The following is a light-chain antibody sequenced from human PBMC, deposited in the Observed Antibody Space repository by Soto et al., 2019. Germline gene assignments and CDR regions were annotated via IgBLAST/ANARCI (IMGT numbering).Light chain of an antibody. CDR1: QYIDNY. J-gene: IGKJ1*01. Sequence: AVLLTQSPSSFSASTGDRAAITCRARQYIDNYLAWYQQVPGKAPKLLLYAASILQTGVPSRFSGSGSGTDFTLTIDGLQSEDSATYFCQHYYNYQWTFGQGTTVE. V-gene: IGKV1-8*01. CDR3: QHYYNYQWT. CDR2: AAS.